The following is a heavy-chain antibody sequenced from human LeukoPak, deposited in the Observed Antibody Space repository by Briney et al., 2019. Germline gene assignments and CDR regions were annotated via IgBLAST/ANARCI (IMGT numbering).Heavy chain of an antibody. J-gene: IGHJ4*02. CDR1: GFTFDDYA. CDR2: ISWNSGDI. CDR3: ARDRSGFYSVDY. Sequence: PGGSLRLSCAASGFTFDDYAMQWVRQAPGKGLEWVSGISWNSGDIGYADSVKGRFTISRDNAKNSLYLQMNSLRAEDTAVYYCARDRSGFYSVDYWGQGPLVTVSS. V-gene: IGHV3-9*01. D-gene: IGHD5-12*01.